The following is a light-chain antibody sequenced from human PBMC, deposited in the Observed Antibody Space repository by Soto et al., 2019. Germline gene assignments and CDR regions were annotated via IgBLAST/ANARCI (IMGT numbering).Light chain of an antibody. Sequence: QSALIQPPSVSGSPGQSVTISCTGTSSDVGGYNFVSWYQHHPHKAPKLMIYEVSNRPSGVSDRFSGSKSGNTASLTISGLQAEDEADYYCSSYASGSTLVIFGGGTKVTVL. CDR1: SSDVGGYNF. CDR2: EVS. V-gene: IGLV2-14*01. CDR3: SSYASGSTLVI. J-gene: IGLJ2*01.